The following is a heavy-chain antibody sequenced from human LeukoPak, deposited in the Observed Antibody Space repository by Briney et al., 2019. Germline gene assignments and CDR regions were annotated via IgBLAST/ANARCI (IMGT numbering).Heavy chain of an antibody. V-gene: IGHV4-59*01. CDR1: GGSISSYY. CDR2: IYYSGST. Sequence: SETLSLTCTVSGGSISSYYWSWIRQPPGKGLEWIGYIYYSGSTNYNPSLKSRVTISVDTSKSQFSLKLSSVTAADTAVYYCARARSYGSGSSYYMDVWGKGTTVTISS. J-gene: IGHJ6*03. D-gene: IGHD3-10*01. CDR3: ARARSYGSGSSYYMDV.